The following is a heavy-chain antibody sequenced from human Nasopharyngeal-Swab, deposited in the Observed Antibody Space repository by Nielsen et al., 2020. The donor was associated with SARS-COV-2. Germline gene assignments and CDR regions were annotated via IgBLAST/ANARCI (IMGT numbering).Heavy chain of an antibody. CDR1: GFTVSSNY. V-gene: IGHV3-53*01. J-gene: IGHJ4*02. CDR3: ARGLSPYDY. D-gene: IGHD2/OR15-2a*01. Sequence: GESLKISCAASGFTVSSNYMSWVRQAPGKGLEWVSVIYSGGSTYYADSVKGRFTISRDNSKNTLYLQTNSLRAEDTAVYYCARGLSPYDYWGQGTLVTVSS. CDR2: IYSGGST.